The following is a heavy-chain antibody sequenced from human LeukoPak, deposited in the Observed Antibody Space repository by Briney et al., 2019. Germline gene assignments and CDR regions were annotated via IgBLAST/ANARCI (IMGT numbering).Heavy chain of an antibody. V-gene: IGHV3-30*02. D-gene: IGHD3-3*01. J-gene: IGHJ4*02. Sequence: GGSLRLSCAASGFTFSSYGMHWVRQAPGKGLEWVAFIRYDGSNKYYADSVKGRFTISRDNSKNTLYLQMNSLRAEDTAVYYCAKEVRRRFLEWLLSPFGYWGQGTLVTVSS. CDR2: IRYDGSNK. CDR3: AKEVRRRFLEWLLSPFGY. CDR1: GFTFSSYG.